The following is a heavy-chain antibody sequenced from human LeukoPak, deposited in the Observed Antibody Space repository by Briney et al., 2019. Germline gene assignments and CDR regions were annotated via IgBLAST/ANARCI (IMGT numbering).Heavy chain of an antibody. Sequence: GGSLRLSCAASGFTFSSYSMNWVRQAPGKGLEWVSYISSSSSTIYYADSEKGRFTISRDNAKNSLYLQMNSLRAEDTAVYYCARYGPTDVLMVYAFDYWGQGTLVTVSS. J-gene: IGHJ4*02. D-gene: IGHD2-8*01. CDR3: ARYGPTDVLMVYAFDY. CDR2: ISSSSSTI. CDR1: GFTFSSYS. V-gene: IGHV3-48*04.